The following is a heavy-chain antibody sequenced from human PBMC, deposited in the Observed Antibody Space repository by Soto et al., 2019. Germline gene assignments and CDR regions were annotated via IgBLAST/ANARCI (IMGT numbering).Heavy chain of an antibody. J-gene: IGHJ6*02. D-gene: IGHD3-10*01. Sequence: QVQLVESGGGVVQPGKSLRLSCAASGFTFSTYAMHWVRQAPGKGLDWVAVISKDGSNKYYAGSVKDRFTISIDNSENMLYVKKKSLGGEDTGVYCCARFRESMVGGVVDYYFYGMVVWGQATTVTVSS. CDR2: ISKDGSNK. CDR1: GFTFSTYA. V-gene: IGHV3-30*04. CDR3: ARFRESMVGGVVDYYFYGMVV.